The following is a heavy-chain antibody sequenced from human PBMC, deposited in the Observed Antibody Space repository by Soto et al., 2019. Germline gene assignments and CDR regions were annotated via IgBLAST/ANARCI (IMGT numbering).Heavy chain of an antibody. CDR2: IIPILGIA. V-gene: IGHV1-69*02. CDR1: GGTFSSYT. CDR3: ARGGQYGSGVWGY. Sequence: QVQLVQSGAEVKKPGSSVKVSCKASGGTFSSYTISWVRQAPGQGLEWMGRIIPILGIANYAQKFQGRVTITADKSTSTAYMELSSLRCEDTAVYYWARGGQYGSGVWGYWGQGTLVTVSS. J-gene: IGHJ4*02. D-gene: IGHD3-10*01.